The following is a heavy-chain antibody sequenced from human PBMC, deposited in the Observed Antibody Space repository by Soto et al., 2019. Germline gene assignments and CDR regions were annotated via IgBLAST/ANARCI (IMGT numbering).Heavy chain of an antibody. CDR3: ARDRGSFYEGYLDY. Sequence: QVQLVESGGGVVQPGRSLRLSCEASGFNFDIYGMHWVRQAPGKGLEWVAIIWYDGKTKYYADSVKGRFTISRDNSRNTVNLELNSLRAEDTAVYYCARDRGSFYEGYLDYWGQGTLVIVSS. V-gene: IGHV3-33*01. J-gene: IGHJ4*02. CDR1: GFNFDIYG. D-gene: IGHD1-26*01. CDR2: IWYDGKTK.